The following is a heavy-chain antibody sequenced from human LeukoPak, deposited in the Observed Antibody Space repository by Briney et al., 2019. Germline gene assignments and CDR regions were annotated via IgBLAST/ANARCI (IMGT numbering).Heavy chain of an antibody. CDR2: INPNSGGT. V-gene: IGHV1-2*02. CDR3: ARDEKDHSSSSSLWRWFDP. J-gene: IGHJ5*02. D-gene: IGHD6-6*01. Sequence: ASVKVSCKASGYTFTGYYMHWVRQAPGQGLEWMGWINPNSGGTNYAQQFLGRVTMTRDTSISTAYMELSSLRSDDTAVYYCARDEKDHSSSSSLWRWFDPWGQGTLVTVSS. CDR1: GYTFTGYY.